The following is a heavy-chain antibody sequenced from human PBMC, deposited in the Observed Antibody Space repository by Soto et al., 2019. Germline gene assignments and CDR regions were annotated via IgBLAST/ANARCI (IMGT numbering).Heavy chain of an antibody. V-gene: IGHV4-59*01. CDR3: ATVPAARRSPYYFDY. CDR1: GGSISSYY. CDR2: IYYSGST. J-gene: IGHJ4*02. D-gene: IGHD6-6*01. Sequence: SETLSLTCTVSGGSISSYYWSWIRQPPGKGLEWIGYIYYSGSTNYNPSLKSRVTISVDTSKNQFSLKLSSVTAADTAVYYCATVPAARRSPYYFDYWGQGTLVTVSS.